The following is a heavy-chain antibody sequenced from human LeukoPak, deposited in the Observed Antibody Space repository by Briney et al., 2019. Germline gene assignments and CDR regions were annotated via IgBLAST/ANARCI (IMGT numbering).Heavy chain of an antibody. CDR1: GFTFSTSD. Sequence: PGGSLRLSCAASGFTFSTSDMHWLRQAPGKGLEWVGIIWYDGSNKYYADSVKGRFTISRDNSKDTLYLQMNRLRVEDTAVYYCARPYYSNYYYYGMDVWGQGTTVTVSS. CDR2: IWYDGSNK. D-gene: IGHD4-11*01. CDR3: ARPYYSNYYYYGMDV. J-gene: IGHJ6*02. V-gene: IGHV3-33*01.